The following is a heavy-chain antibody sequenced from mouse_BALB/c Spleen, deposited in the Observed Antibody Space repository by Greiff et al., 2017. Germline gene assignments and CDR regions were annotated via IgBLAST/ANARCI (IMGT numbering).Heavy chain of an antibody. D-gene: IGHD1-1*01. CDR2: IRSKAYGYTT. J-gene: IGHJ2*01. Sequence: EVQVVESGGGLVQPGGSLRLSCATSGFTFTAYYLSWVRQPPGTALEWLGFIRSKAYGYTTDYSVSVKGRFTISRDNSQCILYLQMNTLSAEDSATNYGARDTYYDSGYGGQGTTLTVSS. V-gene: IGHV7-3*02. CDR3: ARDTYYDSGY. CDR1: GFTFTAYY.